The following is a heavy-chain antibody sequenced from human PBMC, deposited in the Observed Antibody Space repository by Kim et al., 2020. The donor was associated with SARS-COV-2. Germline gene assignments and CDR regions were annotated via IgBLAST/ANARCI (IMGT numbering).Heavy chain of an antibody. CDR3: AKGIFSGDAFDI. J-gene: IGHJ3*02. Sequence: GGSLRLSCAASGFGFSGYDMHWVRQAPGKGLEWVALISYDASNKYYADSVKGRFTISKDTSRNTLYLQMNSLKAEDTAVYYCAKGIFSGDAFDIWGQGTMVTVSS. V-gene: IGHV3-30*18. CDR2: ISYDASNK. D-gene: IGHD3-10*02. CDR1: GFGFSGYD.